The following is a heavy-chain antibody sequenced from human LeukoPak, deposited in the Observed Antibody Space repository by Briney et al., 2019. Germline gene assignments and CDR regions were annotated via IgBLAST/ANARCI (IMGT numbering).Heavy chain of an antibody. CDR1: GFTFSSYA. J-gene: IGHJ3*02. CDR3: ARRPYAGAFDI. V-gene: IGHV3-23*01. D-gene: IGHD4-17*01. Sequence: GGSLRLSCAASGFTFSSYAMSWVRQAPGKGLEWVSAISGSGGSTYHADSVKGRFTISRDNSKNTLYLQMSSLRVEDTAIYYCARRPYAGAFDIWGQGTMVTVSS. CDR2: ISGSGGST.